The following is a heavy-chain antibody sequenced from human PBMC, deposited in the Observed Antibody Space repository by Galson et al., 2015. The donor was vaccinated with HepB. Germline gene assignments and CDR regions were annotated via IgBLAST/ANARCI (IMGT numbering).Heavy chain of an antibody. J-gene: IGHJ4*02. Sequence: CKASGYTFIGHHMHWVRQAPGQGLEWMGWINPNSGGTNYAQKFQGRVTMTRDTSISTAYMELSRLRSDDTAVYYCARAHYYGSGSYYGFDYWGQGTLVTVSS. CDR1: GYTFIGHH. CDR2: INPNSGGT. V-gene: IGHV1-2*02. CDR3: ARAHYYGSGSYYGFDY. D-gene: IGHD3-10*01.